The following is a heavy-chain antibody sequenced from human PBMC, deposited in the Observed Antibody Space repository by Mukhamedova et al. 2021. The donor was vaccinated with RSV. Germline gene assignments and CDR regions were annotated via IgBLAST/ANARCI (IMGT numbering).Heavy chain of an antibody. CDR2: INHSGST. D-gene: IGHD1-26*01. J-gene: IGHJ6*03. CDR3: ARHGKGELYYMDV. Sequence: IGEINHSGSTNNNPSLGSRVTMSVDTSKNQFSLKLSSVTAADTALYYCARHGKGELYYMDVWGEGTTVTVSS. V-gene: IGHV4-34*01.